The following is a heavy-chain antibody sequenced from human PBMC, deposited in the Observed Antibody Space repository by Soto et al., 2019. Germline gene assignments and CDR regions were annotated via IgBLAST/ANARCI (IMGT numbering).Heavy chain of an antibody. J-gene: IGHJ4*02. CDR1: GFTFSSYA. Sequence: GGSLRLSCAASGFTFSSYAMSWVRRAPGKGLEWVAAVSYDGNNKYYADSVKGRFTGSRDNSKNTLFLKMNSLGAEDTAVFYCARDPIAASVPTYYFDYWGQGTLVTVSS. V-gene: IGHV3-30-3*01. CDR3: ARDPIAASVPTYYFDY. D-gene: IGHD6-13*01. CDR2: VSYDGNNK.